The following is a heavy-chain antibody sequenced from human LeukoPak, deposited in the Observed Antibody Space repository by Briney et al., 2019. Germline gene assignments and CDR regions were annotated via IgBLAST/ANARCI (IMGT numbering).Heavy chain of an antibody. J-gene: IGHJ4*02. D-gene: IGHD5-12*01. V-gene: IGHV1-18*01. CDR2: ISAYNGNT. CDR1: RYTFTSYG. CDR3: ARDKWLRLSGDY. Sequence: ASVKVSCKASRYTFTSYGISWVRQAAGQGLEWMGWISAYNGNTNYAQKLQGRVTMTTDTSTSTAYMELGSLRSDDTAVYYCARDKWLRLSGDYWGQGTLVTVSS.